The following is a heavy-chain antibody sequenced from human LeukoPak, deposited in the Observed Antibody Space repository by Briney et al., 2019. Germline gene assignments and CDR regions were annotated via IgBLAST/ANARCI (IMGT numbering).Heavy chain of an antibody. J-gene: IGHJ6*03. V-gene: IGHV4-59*01. CDR1: GGSISSYY. D-gene: IGHD3-9*01. Sequence: PSETLSLTCTVSGGSISSYYWSWIRQPPGKGLEWIGYIYYSGSTNYNPSLKSRVTISVATSKNQFSLKLSSVTAADTAVYYCARVLRYFDWSRDYYYMDVWGKGTTVTVSS. CDR3: ARVLRYFDWSRDYYYMDV. CDR2: IYYSGST.